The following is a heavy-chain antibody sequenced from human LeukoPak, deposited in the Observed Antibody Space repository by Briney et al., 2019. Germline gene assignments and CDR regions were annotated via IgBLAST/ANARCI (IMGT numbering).Heavy chain of an antibody. V-gene: IGHV1-3*01. CDR2: INAGNGNT. CDR1: GYTFTNYA. CDR3: ARGTYYTFWSGSFDP. J-gene: IGHJ5*02. Sequence: ASVKVSCKASGYTFTNYALHWVRQAPGQRFEWMGWINAGNGNTKYSQEFQGRVTITRDTSANTAYMQLSSLRSEDTAVYYCARGTYYTFWSGSFDPWGQGTLVTVSS. D-gene: IGHD3-3*01.